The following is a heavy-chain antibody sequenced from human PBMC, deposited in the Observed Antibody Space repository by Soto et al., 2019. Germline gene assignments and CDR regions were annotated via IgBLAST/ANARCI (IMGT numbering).Heavy chain of an antibody. J-gene: IGHJ3*02. V-gene: IGHV3-30*18. Sequence: GGSLRLSCAASGFTFSSYGMHWVRQAPGKGLEWVAVISYDGSNKYYADSVKGRFTISRDNSKNTLYLQMNSLRAEDTAVYYCAKESSPHNYDILTGYYNDAFDIWGQGTMVTVSS. CDR2: ISYDGSNK. CDR1: GFTFSSYG. CDR3: AKESSPHNYDILTGYYNDAFDI. D-gene: IGHD3-9*01.